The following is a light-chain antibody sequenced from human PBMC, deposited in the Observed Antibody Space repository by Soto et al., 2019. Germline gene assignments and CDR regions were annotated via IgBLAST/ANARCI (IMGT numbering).Light chain of an antibody. CDR2: SNN. CDR3: AAWDDSLSGHVV. J-gene: IGLJ2*01. CDR1: SSNIGRNT. Sequence: QAVVTQPPSVSGTPGQRVTVSCSGSSSNIGRNTVNWYQQLPGTAPKLLIYSNNQRPSGVPDRFSGSKSGTSASLAISGLQSEDEADYYCAAWDDSLSGHVVFGGGTQLTVL. V-gene: IGLV1-44*01.